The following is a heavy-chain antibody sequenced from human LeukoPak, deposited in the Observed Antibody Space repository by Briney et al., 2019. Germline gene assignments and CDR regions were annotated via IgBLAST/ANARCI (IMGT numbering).Heavy chain of an antibody. Sequence: GGSLRLSCAASGFTFSSYAMNWVRQAPGKGLEWVSTIGAGGVGTYYADSVKGRFTISRDNSKNTLYLQMNSLRAEDTAVYYCARPEEPLSDGDYYGMDVWGQGTTVTVSS. CDR1: GFTFSSYA. CDR2: IGAGGVGT. CDR3: ARPEEPLSDGDYYGMDV. V-gene: IGHV3-23*01. J-gene: IGHJ6*02. D-gene: IGHD4-17*01.